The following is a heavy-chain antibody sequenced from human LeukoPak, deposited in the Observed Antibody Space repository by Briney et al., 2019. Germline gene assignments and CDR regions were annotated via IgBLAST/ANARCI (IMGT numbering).Heavy chain of an antibody. Sequence: PGGSLRLSCAASGFSFSAYDMHWVRQAPGKGLEWGAVISYDGGNNYYADSVKGTFTISRDNTKNTLYLKMNSLRAEDTAVYYCAKRCKDSSHWTPLDYWGQGTLVTVSA. CDR2: ISYDGGNN. CDR1: GFSFSAYD. CDR3: AKRCKDSSHWTPLDY. V-gene: IGHV3-30*18. J-gene: IGHJ4*02. D-gene: IGHD6-13*01.